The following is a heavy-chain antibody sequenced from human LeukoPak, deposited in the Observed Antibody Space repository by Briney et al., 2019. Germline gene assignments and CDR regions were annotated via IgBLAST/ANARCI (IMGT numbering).Heavy chain of an antibody. CDR1: GGSISSYY. Sequence: SETLSLTCTVSGGSISSYYWSWIRQPPGKGLEWIGYIYYSGSTNYNPSLKSRVTISVDTSKNQFSLKLSSVTAADTAVYYCARVGISGSYPVTGAFDIWGQGTMVTVSS. D-gene: IGHD1-26*01. V-gene: IGHV4-59*01. CDR3: ARVGISGSYPVTGAFDI. J-gene: IGHJ3*02. CDR2: IYYSGST.